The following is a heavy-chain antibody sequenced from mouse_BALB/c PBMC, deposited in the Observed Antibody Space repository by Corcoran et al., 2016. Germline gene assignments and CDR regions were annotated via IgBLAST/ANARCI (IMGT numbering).Heavy chain of an antibody. CDR1: GYTFSSYW. V-gene: IGHV1-9*01. D-gene: IGHD3-3*01. Sequence: QVQLQQSGAELMKPGASVKISCKAPGYTFSSYWIEWVKQRPGHGLEWIGEILPGSGSTNYNEKFKGKATFTADTSSNTAYMQLSSLTSEDSAVYYCARWGRGEYLDYWGQGTTLTVSS. CDR2: ILPGSGST. CDR3: ARWGRGEYLDY. J-gene: IGHJ2*01.